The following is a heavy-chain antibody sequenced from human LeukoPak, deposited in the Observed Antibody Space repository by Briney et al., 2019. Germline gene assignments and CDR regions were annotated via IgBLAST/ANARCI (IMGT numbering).Heavy chain of an antibody. Sequence: SETLSLTCNVSGGSIRSYYWSWIRQPAGKGLEWIGRIYTSGSTNYNPSLKSRVTMSVDTSKNQFSLKLSSVTAADTAVYYCAREDYYYYGSQIYYFDYWGQGIPVTVSS. V-gene: IGHV4-4*07. CDR2: IYTSGST. CDR1: GGSIRSYY. J-gene: IGHJ4*02. D-gene: IGHD3-10*01. CDR3: AREDYYYYGSQIYYFDY.